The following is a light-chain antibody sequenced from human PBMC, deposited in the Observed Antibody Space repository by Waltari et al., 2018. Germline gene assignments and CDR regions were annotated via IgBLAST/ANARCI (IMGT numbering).Light chain of an antibody. Sequence: QSALTQPPSVSAAPGQKVTISCSGSSSNIGINFVSWYQHLPGTAPKLLIYYNDQRPSGIPDRFSGSKSGTSATLGITGLQTGDEADYYCGTWDNSLSAGVIGGGTKLTVL. CDR1: SSNIGINF. V-gene: IGLV1-51*01. CDR2: YND. J-gene: IGLJ3*02. CDR3: GTWDNSLSAGV.